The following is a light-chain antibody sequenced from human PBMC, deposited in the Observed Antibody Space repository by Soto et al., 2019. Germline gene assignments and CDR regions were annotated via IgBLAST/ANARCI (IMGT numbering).Light chain of an antibody. CDR1: QYINNY. CDR3: QQSYATPYN. Sequence: DIQMTQSPSSLSASVGDRVTITCRASQYINNYLNWYQQRPGEAPKVLIYAASRLQSGVSSRFSGIGSGTDFTLTISSLQPEDFATYYCQQSYATPYNFGQGTKLEIK. J-gene: IGKJ2*01. CDR2: AAS. V-gene: IGKV1-39*01.